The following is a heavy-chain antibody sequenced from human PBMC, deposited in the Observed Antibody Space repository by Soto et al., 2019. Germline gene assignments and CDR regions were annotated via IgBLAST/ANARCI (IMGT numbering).Heavy chain of an antibody. CDR3: AREGSGWYRVFDH. Sequence: GAAVKVSCKASGYTFNGYFVHWVRQAPGQGLEWMGWINPNSGDTNFAQKFQGRVTMTRDTSISTAYMELSRLRSDDTAVYYCAREGSGWYRVFDHWGQGTLVTVSS. J-gene: IGHJ4*02. D-gene: IGHD6-19*01. CDR1: GYTFNGYF. CDR2: INPNSGDT. V-gene: IGHV1-2*02.